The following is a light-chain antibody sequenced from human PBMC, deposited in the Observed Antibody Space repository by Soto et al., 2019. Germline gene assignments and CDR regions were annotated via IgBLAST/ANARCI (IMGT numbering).Light chain of an antibody. J-gene: IGKJ3*01. CDR3: MQSRQTPFT. V-gene: IGKV2-28*01. CDR1: QSLLYSNGYNY. CDR2: LGS. Sequence: DVVMTQSPLSLPVTPGEPASISCRSSQSLLYSNGYNYLDWYLQKPGQSPQLLIYLGSYRASGVTDRFSGSGSGTDFTLKISRVEAEDVGVYYCMQSRQTPFTFCPGTKVEIK.